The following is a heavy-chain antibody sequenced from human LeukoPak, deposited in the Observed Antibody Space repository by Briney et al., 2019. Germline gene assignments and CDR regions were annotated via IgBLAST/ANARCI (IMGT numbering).Heavy chain of an antibody. D-gene: IGHD2/OR15-2a*01. CDR1: GFTFSSYS. V-gene: IGHV3-21*01. J-gene: IGHJ4*02. CDR2: IRDSSRYI. Sequence: GGSLRLSCAASGFTFSSYSVNSASQPPGKGLEWVSSIRDSSRYIFYADSLKGRFTISRDNAKNSLYLQMNSLRAEDTAVYYCAREVYCSHTTCYYFDYWGLGTLVTVSS. CDR3: AREVYCSHTTCYYFDY.